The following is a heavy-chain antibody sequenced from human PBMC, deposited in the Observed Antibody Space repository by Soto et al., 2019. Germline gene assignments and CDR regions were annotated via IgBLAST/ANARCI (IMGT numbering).Heavy chain of an antibody. D-gene: IGHD3-22*01. CDR1: GFSVSTHV. J-gene: IGHJ4*02. CDR2: LWSDGSRE. Sequence: QVQLVESGGGVVQPGRSLRLSCTASGFSVSTHVIHWVRQAPGKGLEWVAVLWSDGSREYYAESVKGRFTISRDNSKNTMYLQMNSLRAEDTAVYYCARVPRYDTWYFDYWGQGTLATVSS. CDR3: ARVPRYDTWYFDY. V-gene: IGHV3-33*01.